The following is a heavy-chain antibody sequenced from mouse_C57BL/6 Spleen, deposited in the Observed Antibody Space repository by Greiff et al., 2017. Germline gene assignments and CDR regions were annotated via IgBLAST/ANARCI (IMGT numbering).Heavy chain of an antibody. V-gene: IGHV5-4*03. J-gene: IGHJ3*01. CDR2: ISDGGSYT. CDR1: GFTFSSYA. D-gene: IGHD1-1*01. Sequence: DVMLVESGGGLVKPGGSLKLSCAASGFTFSSYAMSWVRQTPEKRLEWVATISDGGSYTYYPDNVKGRFTISRDNAKNNLYLQMSHLKSEDTAMYYCARAITTVVATPAYWGQGTLVTVSA. CDR3: ARAITTVVATPAY.